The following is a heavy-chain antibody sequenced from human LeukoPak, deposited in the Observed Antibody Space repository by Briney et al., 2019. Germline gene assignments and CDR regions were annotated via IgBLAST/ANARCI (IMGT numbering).Heavy chain of an antibody. CDR1: GFPFSSYS. V-gene: IGHV3-7*03. CDR3: ARSIPYGTTRYGRSDY. J-gene: IGHJ4*02. Sequence: PGGSLRLSCAASGFPFSSYSMTWVRQAPGKGLEWVANIKPDGTTKFYVDSVKGRFTISRDNALNSLYLQMNSLRAEDTAIYYCARSIPYGTTRYGRSDYWGQGTLVTVSS. D-gene: IGHD2-21*01. CDR2: IKPDGTTK.